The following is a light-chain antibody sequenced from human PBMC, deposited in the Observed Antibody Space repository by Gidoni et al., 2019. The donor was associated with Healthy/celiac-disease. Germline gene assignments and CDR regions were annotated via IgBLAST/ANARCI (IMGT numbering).Light chain of an antibody. CDR3: CSYAGSYTSHVM. J-gene: IGLJ3*02. CDR2: DVS. Sequence: QSALTQPRSVSGSPGQPVPIPCTGTSSDVGGYNYVSWYQQHPGNAPKLMIYDVSKRPSGVPDRFSGSKSGNTASLTISGLQAEDEADYYCCSYAGSYTSHVMFGGGTKLTVL. CDR1: SSDVGGYNY. V-gene: IGLV2-11*01.